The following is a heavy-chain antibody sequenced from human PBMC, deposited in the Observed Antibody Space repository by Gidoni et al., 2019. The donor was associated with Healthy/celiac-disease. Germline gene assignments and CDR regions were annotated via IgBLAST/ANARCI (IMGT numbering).Heavy chain of an antibody. CDR2: IIPIFGTA. D-gene: IGHD5-12*01. CDR3: ATTADGYNTPVYYYMDV. J-gene: IGHJ6*03. V-gene: IGHV1-69*01. CDR1: GGTFSSYA. Sequence: VQSQVQLVQSGAEVKVSCKASGGTFSSYAISWVRQAPGQGLEWMGGIIPIFGTANYAQKFQGRVTITADESTSTAYMELSSLRSEDTAVYYCATTADGYNTPVYYYMDVWGKGTTVTVSS.